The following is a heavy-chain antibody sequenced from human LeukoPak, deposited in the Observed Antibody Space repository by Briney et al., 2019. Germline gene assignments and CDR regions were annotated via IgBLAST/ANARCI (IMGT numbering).Heavy chain of an antibody. Sequence: SETLSLTCIVSGGSIDDSNYYWGWIRQPPEKGLEWIGSFYYTGNTYYSPSLQSRVTISADTSNNQFSLGLRSVTASDTAVYYCARRFHGSGSHFFDYWGQGKLVSVSS. CDR1: GGSIDDSNYY. V-gene: IGHV4-39*01. CDR2: FYYTGNT. J-gene: IGHJ4*02. CDR3: ARRFHGSGSHFFDY. D-gene: IGHD3-10*01.